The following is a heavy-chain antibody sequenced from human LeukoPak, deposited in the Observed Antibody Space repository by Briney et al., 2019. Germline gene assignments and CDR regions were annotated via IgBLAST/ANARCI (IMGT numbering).Heavy chain of an antibody. CDR3: ARDIRGYSYYYYYGMDV. CDR2: IYYSGST. Sequence: SETLSLTCTVSGGSISSYYWSWIRQPPGKGLEWIGYIYYSGSTNYNPSLKSRVTISVDTSKNQFSLKLSSVTAADTAVYYCARDIRGYSYYYYYGMDVWGQGTTVTVSS. CDR1: GGSISSYY. V-gene: IGHV4-59*12. D-gene: IGHD5-18*01. J-gene: IGHJ6*02.